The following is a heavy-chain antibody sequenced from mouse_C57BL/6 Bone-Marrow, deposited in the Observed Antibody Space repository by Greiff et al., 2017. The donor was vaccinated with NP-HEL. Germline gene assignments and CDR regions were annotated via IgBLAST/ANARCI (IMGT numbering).Heavy chain of an antibody. Sequence: QVQLKQSGPELVKPGASVKISCKASGYTFSTSWMNWMKQRPGKGLEWIGRIYPGDGDTHYSGNFEGKASLTADKSSNSADMQLSSRTSEDSAVYFCARGASWCSFFAYGGQGTTLTVSS. CDR1: GYTFSTSW. CDR2: IYPGDGDT. V-gene: IGHV1-82*01. D-gene: IGHD1-1*02. CDR3: ARGASWCSFFAY. J-gene: IGHJ2*01.